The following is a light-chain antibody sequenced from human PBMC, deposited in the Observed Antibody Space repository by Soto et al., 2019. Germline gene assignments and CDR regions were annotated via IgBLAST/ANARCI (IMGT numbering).Light chain of an antibody. V-gene: IGKV3D-20*02. J-gene: IGKJ5*01. CDR1: QSVTNNQ. CDR3: GPRCNWRIT. Sequence: LCFSPSQSVTNNQLAWFRQKPGQAPRLLIFGASSRATGIPARFSGSGSGTDFTVIICRLAREAFAVYYWGPRCNWRITNREGTRLEIK. CDR2: GAS.